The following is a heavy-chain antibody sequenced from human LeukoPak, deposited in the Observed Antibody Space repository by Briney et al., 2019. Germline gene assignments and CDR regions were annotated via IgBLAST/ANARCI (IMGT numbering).Heavy chain of an antibody. J-gene: IGHJ4*02. CDR3: ARNGDLCIDY. Sequence: SETLSLTCAVSGDSISSNNWWRWVRQPPGKGLEWIGEIYHSGSTAYNPSLRSRVTISVDGSENQFSLKLSSVTAADTAVYYCARNGDLCIDYWGQGTLVTVSS. D-gene: IGHD4-17*01. CDR1: GDSISSNNW. CDR2: IYHSGST. V-gene: IGHV4-4*02.